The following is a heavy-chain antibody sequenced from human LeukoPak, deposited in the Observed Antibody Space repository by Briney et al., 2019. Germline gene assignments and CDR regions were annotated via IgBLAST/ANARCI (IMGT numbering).Heavy chain of an antibody. V-gene: IGHV4-34*01. CDR2: IKHSGST. J-gene: IGHJ4*02. D-gene: IGHD3-3*01. Sequence: PSETLSLTCAAYGGSFSGYYWSWIRQPPGKGLEWIGEIKHSGSTNYNPSLKSRVTISVDTSKNQFSLKLSSVTAADTAVYYCARGGVAKSFDYWGQGTLVTVSS. CDR3: ARGGVAKSFDY. CDR1: GGSFSGYY.